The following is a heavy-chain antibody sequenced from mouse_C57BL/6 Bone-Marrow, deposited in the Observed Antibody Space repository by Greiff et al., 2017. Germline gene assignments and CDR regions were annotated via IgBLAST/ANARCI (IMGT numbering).Heavy chain of an antibody. Sequence: QVQLQQPGAELVRPGSSVKLSCKASGYTFTSYWMDWVKQRPGQGLEWIGNIYPSDSETHYNQKFKDKATLTVDKSSSTAYMQLSSLTSEDSAVSYCARELALFAYWGQGTLVTVSA. CDR3: ARELALFAY. CDR2: IYPSDSET. J-gene: IGHJ3*01. D-gene: IGHD4-1*01. CDR1: GYTFTSYW. V-gene: IGHV1-61*01.